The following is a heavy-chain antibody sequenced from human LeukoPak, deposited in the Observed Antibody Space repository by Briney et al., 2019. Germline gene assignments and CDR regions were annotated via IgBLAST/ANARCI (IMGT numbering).Heavy chain of an antibody. D-gene: IGHD1-20*01. Sequence: GGSLRLSCAASGFTFSSYSMNWVRQAPGKGLEWVSSISSSSSYIYYADSVKGRFTISRDNAKNSLYLQMNSLRAEDTAVYYCASARFYNWNDQNAFDIWGQGTMVTVSS. CDR3: ASARFYNWNDQNAFDI. V-gene: IGHV3-21*01. CDR1: GFTFSSYS. CDR2: ISSSSSYI. J-gene: IGHJ3*02.